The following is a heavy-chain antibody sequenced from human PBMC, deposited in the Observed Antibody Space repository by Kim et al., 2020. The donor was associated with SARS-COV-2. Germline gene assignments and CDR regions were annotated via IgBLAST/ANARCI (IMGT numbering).Heavy chain of an antibody. CDR3: AKGQKWFGELGAFDI. CDR1: GFTFSSYG. Sequence: GGSLRLSCAASGFTFSSYGMHWVRQAPGKGLEWVGVISYDGNNKYYADSVKGRFTISRDNSKNTLYLQMNSLRAEDTTVCYCAKGQKWFGELGAFDIWGQGTRVTVSS. V-gene: IGHV3-30*18. CDR2: ISYDGNNK. D-gene: IGHD3-10*01. J-gene: IGHJ3*02.